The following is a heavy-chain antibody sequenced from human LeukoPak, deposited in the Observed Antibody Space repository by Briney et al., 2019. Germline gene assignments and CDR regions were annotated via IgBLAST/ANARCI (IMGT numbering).Heavy chain of an antibody. CDR3: ARAGDIVLMVYASYYYGMDV. V-gene: IGHV1-69*04. J-gene: IGHJ6*02. CDR1: GYTFTSYG. CDR2: IIPILGIA. D-gene: IGHD2-8*01. Sequence: ASVKVSCKASGYTFTSYGISWLRQAPGQGLEWMGRIIPILGIANYAQKFQGRVTITADKSTSTAYMELSSLRSEDTAVYYCARAGDIVLMVYASYYYGMDVWGQGTTVTVSS.